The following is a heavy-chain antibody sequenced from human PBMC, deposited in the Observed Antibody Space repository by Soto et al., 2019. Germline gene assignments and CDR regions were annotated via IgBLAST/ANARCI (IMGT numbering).Heavy chain of an antibody. V-gene: IGHV3-30*18. CDR3: AKGGVLHFYGMDV. CDR1: GFTFSSYG. D-gene: IGHD1-26*01. Sequence: QVQLVESGGGVVQPGRSLRLSCAASGFTFSSYGMHWVRQAPGKGLEWVAVLSYDGTNKYYADSVKGRFIISRDNSKNTLYLQMNSLRAEDTAVYYCAKGGVLHFYGMDVWGQGTTVTVSS. CDR2: LSYDGTNK. J-gene: IGHJ6*02.